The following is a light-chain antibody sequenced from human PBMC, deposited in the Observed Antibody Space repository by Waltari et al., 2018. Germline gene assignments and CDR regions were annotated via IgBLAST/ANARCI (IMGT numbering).Light chain of an antibody. J-gene: IGKJ1*01. CDR2: AAS. CDR1: QSVSSN. CDR3: QQYNNWPWT. Sequence: EIVMTQPPASLSVSPGGRAILACRASQSVSSNLAWYQQKPGQAPRLLIYAASTRATGIPSRFSGSGSGTEFTLTISRLQSEDFAVYHCQQYNNWPWTFGQGTKVENK. V-gene: IGKV3-15*01.